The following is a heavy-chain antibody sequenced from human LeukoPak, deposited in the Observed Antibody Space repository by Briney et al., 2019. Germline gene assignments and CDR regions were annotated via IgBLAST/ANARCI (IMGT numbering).Heavy chain of an antibody. J-gene: IGHJ4*02. CDR3: AKDFRVVPAAAGAMVDY. V-gene: IGHV3-30*18. CDR2: ISYDGSNK. Sequence: GRSLRLSCAASGFTFSSYGMHWVRHAPGKGLEWVAVISYDGSNKYYADSVKGRFTISRDNSKNTLYLQMNSLRAEDTAVYYCAKDFRVVPAAAGAMVDYWGQGTLVTVSS. D-gene: IGHD2-2*01. CDR1: GFTFSSYG.